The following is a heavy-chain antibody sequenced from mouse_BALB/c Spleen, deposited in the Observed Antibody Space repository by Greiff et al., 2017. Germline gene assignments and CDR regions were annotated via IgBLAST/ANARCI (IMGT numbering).Heavy chain of an antibody. D-gene: IGHD2-12*01. CDR3: SYDGGAMDY. CDR1: GFNIKDYY. V-gene: IGHV14-4*02. CDR2: IDPENGDT. Sequence: VQLQQSGAELVRSGASVKLSCTASGFNIKDYYMHWVKQRPEQGLEWIGWIDPENGDTEYAPKFQGKATMTADTSSNTAYLQLSSLTSEDTAVYYCSYDGGAMDYWGQGTSVTVSS. J-gene: IGHJ4*01.